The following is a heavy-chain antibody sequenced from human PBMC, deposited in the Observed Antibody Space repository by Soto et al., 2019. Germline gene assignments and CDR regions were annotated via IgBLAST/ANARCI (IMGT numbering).Heavy chain of an antibody. CDR2: ISNNGYIT. V-gene: IGHV3-64D*08. Sequence: GRSQTLSCAACGLNFSISPMQWDRQDQGKGVEYVSGISNNGYITNYADSVKGRFTISRDNSKNTLYLQMSSLRAEDTAVFFCVRRPGAAHFDYWGQGTLVTVPQ. CDR1: GLNFSISP. J-gene: IGHJ4*02. CDR3: VRRPGAAHFDY. D-gene: IGHD2-15*01.